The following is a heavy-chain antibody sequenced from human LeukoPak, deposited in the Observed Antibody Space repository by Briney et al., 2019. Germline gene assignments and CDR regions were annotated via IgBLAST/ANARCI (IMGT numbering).Heavy chain of an antibody. CDR2: IYYSGST. Sequence: SETLSLTCTVSGGSISSSSYYWGWIRQPPGKGLEWIGSIYYSGSTYYNPSLKSRVTISVDTSKNQFSLKLSSVTAADTAVYYCARRGSSGWYVGWFDPWGQGTLVTVSS. V-gene: IGHV4-39*01. CDR3: ARRGSSGWYVGWFDP. D-gene: IGHD6-19*01. J-gene: IGHJ5*02. CDR1: GGSISSSSYY.